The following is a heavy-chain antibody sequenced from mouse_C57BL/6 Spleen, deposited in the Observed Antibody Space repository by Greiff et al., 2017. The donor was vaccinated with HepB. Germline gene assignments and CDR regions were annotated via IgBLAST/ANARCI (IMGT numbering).Heavy chain of an antibody. CDR3: ARSNYYGSSYVYAMDY. CDR2: IFPGSGST. CDR1: GYTFTDYY. Sequence: VKLQQSGPELVKPGASVKISCKASGYTFTDYYINWVKQRPGQGLEWIGWIFPGSGSTYYNEKFKGKATLTVDKSSSTAYMLLSSLTSEDSAVYFCARSNYYGSSYVYAMDYWGQGTSVTVSS. V-gene: IGHV1-75*01. D-gene: IGHD1-1*01. J-gene: IGHJ4*01.